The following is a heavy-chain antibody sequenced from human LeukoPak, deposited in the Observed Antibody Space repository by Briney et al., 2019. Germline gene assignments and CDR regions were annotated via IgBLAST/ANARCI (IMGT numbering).Heavy chain of an antibody. V-gene: IGHV4-39*07. Sequence: PSETLSLTCTVSGGSISSSSYYWSWIRQPPGKGLEWIGEINHSGSTNYNPSLKSRVTISVDTSKNQFSLKLSSVTAADTAVYYCARGLAVVVPAPFDYWGQGTLVTVSS. D-gene: IGHD2-2*01. J-gene: IGHJ4*02. CDR2: INHSGST. CDR3: ARGLAVVVPAPFDY. CDR1: GGSISSSSYY.